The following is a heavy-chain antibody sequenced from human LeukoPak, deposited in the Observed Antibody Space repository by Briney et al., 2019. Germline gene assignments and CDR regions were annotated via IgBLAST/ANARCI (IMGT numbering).Heavy chain of an antibody. J-gene: IGHJ4*02. Sequence: GGSLRLSCAGSGFTFSSYSMNWVRQAPGKGLEWVSSISSSSSYIYYADSVKGRFTISRDNAKNSLYLQMNSLRAEDTAVYYCARDTITMVRGITGMGYWGQGTLVTVSS. CDR2: ISSSSSYI. CDR1: GFTFSSYS. CDR3: ARDTITMVRGITGMGY. V-gene: IGHV3-21*01. D-gene: IGHD3-10*01.